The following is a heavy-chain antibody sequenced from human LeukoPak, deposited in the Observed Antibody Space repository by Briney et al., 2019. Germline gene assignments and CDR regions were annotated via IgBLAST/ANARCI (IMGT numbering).Heavy chain of an antibody. Sequence: MSSETLSLTCTVSGGSISSYYWSWIRQPPGKGLEWIGYIYYSGSTNYNPSLKSRVTISVDTSKNQFSLNLSSVTAADTAVYYCARVHIYDFWSGYAFDYWGQGTLVTVSS. D-gene: IGHD3-3*01. CDR2: IYYSGST. J-gene: IGHJ4*02. CDR1: GGSISSYY. CDR3: ARVHIYDFWSGYAFDY. V-gene: IGHV4-59*12.